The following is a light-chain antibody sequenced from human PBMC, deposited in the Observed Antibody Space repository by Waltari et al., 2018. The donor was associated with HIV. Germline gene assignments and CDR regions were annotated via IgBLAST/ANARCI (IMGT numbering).Light chain of an antibody. CDR3: QAWDSNTWV. Sequence: SYELTQPPSVSVSPGQTASITCSGDKLGDKYACWYHQKPGQSPVLVSYQDSKRPSGIPERFSGSNSGNTATLTISGTQAMDEADYYCQAWDSNTWVFGGGTKLTVL. CDR2: QDS. V-gene: IGLV3-1*01. CDR1: KLGDKY. J-gene: IGLJ3*02.